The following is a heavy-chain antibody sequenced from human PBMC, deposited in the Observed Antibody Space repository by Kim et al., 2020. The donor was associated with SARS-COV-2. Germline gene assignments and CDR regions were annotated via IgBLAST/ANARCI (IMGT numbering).Heavy chain of an antibody. CDR3: ARDPKYYYGSGSYYIGYFDY. V-gene: IGHV3-33*05. J-gene: IGHJ4*02. CDR1: GFTFSSYG. D-gene: IGHD3-10*01. Sequence: GGSLRLSCAASGFTFSSYGMHWVRQAPGKGLEWVAVISYDGSNKYYADSVKGRFTISRDNSKNTLYLQMNSLRAEDTAVYYCARDPKYYYGSGSYYIGYFDYWGQGTLVTVSS. CDR2: ISYDGSNK.